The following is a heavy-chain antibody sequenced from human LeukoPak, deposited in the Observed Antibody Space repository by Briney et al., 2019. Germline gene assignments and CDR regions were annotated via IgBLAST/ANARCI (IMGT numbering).Heavy chain of an antibody. J-gene: IGHJ4*02. CDR3: ARDNPLYYFDS. CDR2: ISSSSSVI. CDR1: GGSVSNGSYY. V-gene: IGHV3-48*02. Sequence: ETLSLTCTVSGGSVSNGSYYWGWIRQPPGKGLEWVSYISSSSSVIYYADSVKGRFTISRDNAKNSLYLQMNSLRDEDTAVYYCARDNPLYYFDSWGQGTLVTVSS.